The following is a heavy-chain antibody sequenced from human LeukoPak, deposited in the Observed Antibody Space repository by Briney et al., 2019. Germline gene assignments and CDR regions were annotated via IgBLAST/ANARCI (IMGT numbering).Heavy chain of an antibody. D-gene: IGHD2-2*01. J-gene: IGHJ4*02. CDR3: ARGCSSTSCYGGFDY. CDR2: IYYSGST. CDR1: GGSISSGDYY. V-gene: IGHV4-30-4*01. Sequence: PSQTLSLTCTVSGGSISSGDYYWSWIRQPPGKGLEWIGYIYYSGSTYYNPSLKSRVTISVDTSKNQFSLKLSSVTAADTAVYYCARGCSSTSCYGGFDYWGQGTLVTVSS.